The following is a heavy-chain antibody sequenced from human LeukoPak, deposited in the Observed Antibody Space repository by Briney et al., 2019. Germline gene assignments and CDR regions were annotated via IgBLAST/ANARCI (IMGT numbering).Heavy chain of an antibody. CDR2: IGTYNHDT. Sequence: ASVKVSCKASGYTFTNYGISWVRQAPGQGLEWMAWIGTYNHDTNYAQKFRGRVTLTTDTSTSTAYMELRSLGSDDTAVYYCARDYFCSGGTCDDCFDPWGQGTLVTVSS. J-gene: IGHJ5*02. D-gene: IGHD2-15*01. V-gene: IGHV1-18*01. CDR1: GYTFTNYG. CDR3: ARDYFCSGGTCDDCFDP.